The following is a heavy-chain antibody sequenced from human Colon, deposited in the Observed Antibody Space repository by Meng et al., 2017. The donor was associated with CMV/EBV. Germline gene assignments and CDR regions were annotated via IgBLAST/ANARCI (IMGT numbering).Heavy chain of an antibody. Sequence: YGGSLSRYYWTCIRQPPGKELEWIGEVDPTRKPNYNPSLKSRVTISEDPSKNQFSLNLNSVTAADTAVYYCARGGVRAFAISGWYTLWGQGTLVTVSS. CDR3: ARGGVRAFAISGWYTL. CDR1: GGSLSRYY. D-gene: IGHD6-19*01. CDR2: VDPTRKP. V-gene: IGHV4-34*01. J-gene: IGHJ4*02.